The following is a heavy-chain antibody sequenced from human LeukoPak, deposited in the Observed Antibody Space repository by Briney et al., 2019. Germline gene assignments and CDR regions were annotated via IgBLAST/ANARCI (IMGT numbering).Heavy chain of an antibody. Sequence: SETLSLTCTVSGGSISSYYWSWIRQPPGKVLEWIGYIYYSGITNYNPSLKSRVTISVDTSKNQFSLKLSSVTAADTAVYYCARGIVGYCTNGVCYPVDYWGQGTLVTVSS. CDR1: GGSISSYY. J-gene: IGHJ4*02. V-gene: IGHV4-59*12. CDR3: ARGIVGYCTNGVCYPVDY. CDR2: IYYSGIT. D-gene: IGHD2-8*01.